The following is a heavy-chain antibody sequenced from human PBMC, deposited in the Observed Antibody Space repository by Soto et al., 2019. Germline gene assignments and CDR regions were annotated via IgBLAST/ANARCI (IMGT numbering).Heavy chain of an antibody. D-gene: IGHD3-9*01. J-gene: IGHJ4*02. V-gene: IGHV1-18*01. Sequence: GASVKVSCKASGYTFTSYGISWVRQAPGQGLEWMGWISAYNGNTNYAQRLQGRVTMTTDTSTSTAYMELRSLRSDDTAVYYCARGTREMPPYYDILTGYQFDYWGQGTLVTVSS. CDR3: ARGTREMPPYYDILTGYQFDY. CDR1: GYTFTSYG. CDR2: ISAYNGNT.